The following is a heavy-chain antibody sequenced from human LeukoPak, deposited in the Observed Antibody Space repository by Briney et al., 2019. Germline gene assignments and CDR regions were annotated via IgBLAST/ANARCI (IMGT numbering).Heavy chain of an antibody. Sequence: GGSLRLSCAASGFTFSSYAMSWVRQAPGKGLEWVSVIYSGGNTYYADSVKGRFIISRDSSKNTLYLQMNSLRAEDTAVYYCARDLAPDYWGQGTLVTVSS. CDR2: IYSGGNT. V-gene: IGHV3-66*01. D-gene: IGHD3-16*01. CDR3: ARDLAPDY. CDR1: GFTFSSYA. J-gene: IGHJ4*02.